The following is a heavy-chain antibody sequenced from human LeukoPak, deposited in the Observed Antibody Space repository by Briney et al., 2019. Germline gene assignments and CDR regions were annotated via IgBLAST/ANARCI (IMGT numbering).Heavy chain of an antibody. D-gene: IGHD3-3*01. Sequence: ASVKVSCKASGYTFTSYYMHWVRQAPGQGLEWMGIINPSGGSTSYAQKFQGRVTMTRDTSTSTVYMELSSLRSEDTAVYYCARDPVDYDFWSGLRSNEAFDIWGQGTMVTVSS. J-gene: IGHJ3*02. CDR1: GYTFTSYY. CDR3: ARDPVDYDFWSGLRSNEAFDI. CDR2: INPSGGST. V-gene: IGHV1-46*01.